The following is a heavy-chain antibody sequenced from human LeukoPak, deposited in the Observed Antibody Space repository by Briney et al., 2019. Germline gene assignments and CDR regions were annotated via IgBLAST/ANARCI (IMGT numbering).Heavy chain of an antibody. Sequence: GGSLRLSCTASGFNFYRFTMHWVRQSPGKGLEWVSFIGGDGRVTTYADSVKGRFTISRDNAKNTLYLQMNSLRAEDTAVYSCARADYGGNSDLDYWGQGTLVTVSS. J-gene: IGHJ4*02. CDR2: IGGDGRVT. CDR3: ARADYGGNSDLDY. V-gene: IGHV3-74*01. CDR1: GFNFYRFT. D-gene: IGHD4-23*01.